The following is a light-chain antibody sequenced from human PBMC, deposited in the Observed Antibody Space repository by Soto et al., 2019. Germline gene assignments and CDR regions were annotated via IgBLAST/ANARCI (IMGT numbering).Light chain of an antibody. CDR1: QSVSSY. V-gene: IGKV3-11*01. CDR3: QQSYSTLYT. Sequence: EIVLTQSPATLSLSPGERATLSCRASQSVSSYLAWYQQKPGQAPRLLIYDASNRATGIPARFSGSGSGTDFTLTISSLEPEDFATYYCQQSYSTLYTFGQGTKVDIK. CDR2: DAS. J-gene: IGKJ2*01.